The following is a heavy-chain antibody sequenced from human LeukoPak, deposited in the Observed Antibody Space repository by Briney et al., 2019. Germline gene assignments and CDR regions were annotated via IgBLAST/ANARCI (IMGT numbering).Heavy chain of an antibody. V-gene: IGHV4-4*02. CDR2: VSHSGST. Sequence: SETLSLTCAVSGGSISSSSWWTWVRQPPGKGLEWIGDVSHSGSTNYNPSLKSRVTLSVDKSKNQFSLKLNSVTAADTAVYYCARDDRITMVRGVSSHSYYYMDVWGKGTTVTISS. CDR3: ARDDRITMVRGVSSHSYYYMDV. D-gene: IGHD3-10*01. J-gene: IGHJ6*03. CDR1: GGSISSSSW.